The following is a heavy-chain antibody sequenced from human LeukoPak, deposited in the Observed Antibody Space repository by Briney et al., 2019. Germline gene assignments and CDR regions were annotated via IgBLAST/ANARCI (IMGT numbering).Heavy chain of an antibody. J-gene: IGHJ4*02. V-gene: IGHV3-21*01. Sequence: PGESLRLSCAASGFAFSSYSLTWVRQAPGKGLEWVSSISSSSSYIYYADSVKGRFTISRDNAKNSLFLQMNSLRAEDTAVYYCARIGNYGLDYWGQGTLVTVSS. CDR3: ARIGNYGLDY. CDR2: ISSSSSYI. CDR1: GFAFSSYS. D-gene: IGHD1-7*01.